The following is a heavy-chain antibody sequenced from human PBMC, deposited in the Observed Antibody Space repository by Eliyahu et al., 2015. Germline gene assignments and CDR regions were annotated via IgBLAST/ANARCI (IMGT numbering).Heavy chain of an antibody. V-gene: IGHV4-39*07. CDR2: ISYSGTT. J-gene: IGHJ5*02. Sequence: QLQLLESGPGLVKPSXTLSLTCTXXGYSXSRSSHYWAWIRQXPXKGLEWITSISYSGTTYYNSSLKSRVTTSIDTPNSQFSLKLTSVTXADTAVYYCATVAGKTGDRWFDPWGQGTLVTVSS. CDR1: GYSXSRSSHY. CDR3: ATVAGKTGDRWFDP. D-gene: IGHD1-14*01.